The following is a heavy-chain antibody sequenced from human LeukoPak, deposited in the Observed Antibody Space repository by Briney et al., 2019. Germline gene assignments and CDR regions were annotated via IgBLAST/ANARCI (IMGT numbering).Heavy chain of an antibody. CDR2: INPNSGGT. CDR1: GYTFTGYY. Sequence: GASVKVSCKASGYTFTGYYMHWVRQAPGQGLEWMGRINPNSGGTNYAQKFQGRVTMTRDTPISTAYMELSRLRSDDTAVYYCARSLTYYYDSSGYCPPRYWGQGTLVTVSS. CDR3: ARSLTYYYDSSGYCPPRY. V-gene: IGHV1-2*06. D-gene: IGHD3-22*01. J-gene: IGHJ4*02.